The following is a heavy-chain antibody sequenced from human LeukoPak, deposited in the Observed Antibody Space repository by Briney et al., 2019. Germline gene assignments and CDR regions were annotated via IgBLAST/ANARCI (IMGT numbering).Heavy chain of an antibody. Sequence: SETLSLTCAVYGGSFSGYYWSWIRQPPGKGLEWIREINHSGSTNYNPSLKSRVTISVDTSKNQFSLKLSSVTAADTAVYYCARVGDALLWFGESPPNWFGPWGQGTLVTVSS. J-gene: IGHJ5*02. V-gene: IGHV4-34*01. CDR3: ARVGDALLWFGESPPNWFGP. CDR2: INHSGST. CDR1: GGSFSGYY. D-gene: IGHD3-10*01.